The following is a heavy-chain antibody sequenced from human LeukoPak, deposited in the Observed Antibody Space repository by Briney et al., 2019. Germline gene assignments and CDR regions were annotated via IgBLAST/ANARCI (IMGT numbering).Heavy chain of an antibody. V-gene: IGHV4-30-4*08. J-gene: IGHJ6*03. D-gene: IGHD2-2*01. CDR3: ARDFRDIVVVPAAPPRYYYYYYMDV. Sequence: PSETLSLTCTVSGGSISSGDYYWSWIRQPPGKGLEWIGYTYYSGSTYYNPSLKSRVTISVDTSKNQFSLKLSSVTAADTAVYYCARDFRDIVVVPAAPPRYYYYYYMDVWGKGTTVTVSS. CDR1: GGSISSGDYY. CDR2: TYYSGST.